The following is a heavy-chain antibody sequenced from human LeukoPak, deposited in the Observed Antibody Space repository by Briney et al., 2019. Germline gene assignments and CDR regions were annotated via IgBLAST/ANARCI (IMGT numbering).Heavy chain of an antibody. CDR1: GGSIPISTYY. CDR3: ARDRSAPLPKRNVDIVATDWFDP. J-gene: IGHJ5*02. D-gene: IGHD5-12*01. Sequence: PSETLSLTCTVSGGSIPISTYYWGWVRQPPGKGLEWIGSIYYSGSTYYNPSLKSRVTISVDTSKNQFSLKLSSVTAADTAVYYCARDRSAPLPKRNVDIVATDWFDPWGQGTLATVSS. CDR2: IYYSGST. V-gene: IGHV4-39*02.